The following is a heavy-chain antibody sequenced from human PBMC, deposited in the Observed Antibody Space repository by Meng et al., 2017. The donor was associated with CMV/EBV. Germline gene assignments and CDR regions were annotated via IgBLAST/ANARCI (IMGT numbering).Heavy chain of an antibody. J-gene: IGHJ4*02. Sequence: GESLKISCAASGFTFSSYRMNWVRQAPGKGLEWVSSISSSSSYIYYADSVKGRFTNTRDNAKNSLYLQMNSLRADDTAVYYCARYDGRRSFDYWGQGTLVTVSS. D-gene: IGHD3-16*01. CDR3: ARYDGRRSFDY. V-gene: IGHV3-21*01. CDR2: ISSSSSYI. CDR1: GFTFSSYR.